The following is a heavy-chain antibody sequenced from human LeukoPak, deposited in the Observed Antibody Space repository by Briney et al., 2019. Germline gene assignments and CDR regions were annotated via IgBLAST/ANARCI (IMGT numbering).Heavy chain of an antibody. J-gene: IGHJ5*02. V-gene: IGHV4-34*01. CDR2: INHSGST. CDR1: GGSFSGYY. D-gene: IGHD1/OR15-1a*01. Sequence: SEILSLTCAVYGGSFSGYYWSWIRQPPGKGLEWIGEINHSGSTNYNPSLKSRVTISVDTSKNQFSLKLSSVTAADTAVYYCARDGEGGTMDWFDPWGQGTLVTVSS. CDR3: ARDGEGGTMDWFDP.